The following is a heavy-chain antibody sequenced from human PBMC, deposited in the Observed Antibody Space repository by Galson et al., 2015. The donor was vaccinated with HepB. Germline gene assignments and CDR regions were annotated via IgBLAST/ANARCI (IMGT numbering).Heavy chain of an antibody. J-gene: IGHJ4*02. D-gene: IGHD4-17*01. CDR1: GFTFSSYS. V-gene: IGHV3-21*01. Sequence: SLRLSCAASGFTFSSYSMNWVRQAPGKGLEWVSSISSSSSYIYYADSVKGRFTISRDNAKNSLYLQMNSLRAEDTAVYYCASHNDYGDYNYDYWGQGTLVTVSS. CDR2: ISSSSSYI. CDR3: ASHNDYGDYNYDY.